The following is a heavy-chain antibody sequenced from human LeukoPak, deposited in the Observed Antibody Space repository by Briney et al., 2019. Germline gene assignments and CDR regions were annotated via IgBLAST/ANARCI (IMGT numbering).Heavy chain of an antibody. CDR1: GFTLRNYW. Sequence: GGSLRLSCAVSGFTLRNYWMSWVRQAPGKGLEWVAFIRYDGSDKYYADSVKGRFTISRDNSKNTLYLQMNSLRAEDTAVYYCAKDEGGITMIEPNYYFDYWGQGTLVTVSS. J-gene: IGHJ4*02. V-gene: IGHV3-30*02. CDR3: AKDEGGITMIEPNYYFDY. D-gene: IGHD3-22*01. CDR2: IRYDGSDK.